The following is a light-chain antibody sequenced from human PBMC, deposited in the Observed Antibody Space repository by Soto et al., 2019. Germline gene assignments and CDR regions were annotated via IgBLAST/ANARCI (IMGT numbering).Light chain of an antibody. CDR2: GAS. V-gene: IGKV3-15*01. CDR3: QQYNDWPRT. CDR1: QSVNSN. Sequence: ELVMTQSPATLSVSPGERATLSCRASQSVNSNLAWYQQKPGQAPRILIYGASTRATAIPARFSGSGSGTEFTLSISSLQSEDFAVCYCQQYNDWPRTFGGGTKVDIK. J-gene: IGKJ4*01.